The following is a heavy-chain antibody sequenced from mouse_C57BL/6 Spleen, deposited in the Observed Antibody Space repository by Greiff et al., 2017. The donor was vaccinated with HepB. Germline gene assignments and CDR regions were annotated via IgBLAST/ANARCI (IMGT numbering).Heavy chain of an antibody. D-gene: IGHD3-2*02. CDR3: ARQGQLRLDSFDY. CDR2: ISSGGSYT. Sequence: EVKLVESGGDLVKPGGSLKLSCAASGFTFSSYGMSWVRQTPDKRLEWVATISSGGSYTYYPDSVKGRFTISRDNAKNTLYLQMSSLKSEDTAMYYCARQGQLRLDSFDYWGQGTTLTVSS. J-gene: IGHJ2*01. V-gene: IGHV5-6*01. CDR1: GFTFSSYG.